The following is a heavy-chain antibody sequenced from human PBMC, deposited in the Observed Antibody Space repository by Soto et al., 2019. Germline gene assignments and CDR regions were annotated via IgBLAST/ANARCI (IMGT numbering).Heavy chain of an antibody. CDR3: ARDARPPSTGYYGMDV. CDR2: INSDGSST. D-gene: IGHD2-8*02. V-gene: IGHV3-74*01. Sequence: GGSLRLSCAASGFTFSSYWMHWVRQAPGKGLVWVSRINSDGSSTSYADFVKGRFTISRDNAKNTLYLQMNSLRAEDTAVYYCARDARPPSTGYYGMDVWGQGTTVTVSS. J-gene: IGHJ6*02. CDR1: GFTFSSYW.